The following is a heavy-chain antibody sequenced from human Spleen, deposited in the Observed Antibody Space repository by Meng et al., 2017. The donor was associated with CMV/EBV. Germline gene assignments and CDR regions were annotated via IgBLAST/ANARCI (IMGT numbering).Heavy chain of an antibody. CDR3: ARDRDVNWFDP. V-gene: IGHV1-2*02. CDR2: INPNSGGT. J-gene: IGHJ5*02. Sequence: SCNASGYTFTGYYMHWVRQAPGQGLEWMGWINPNSGGTNYAQKFQGRVTMTRDTSISTAYMELSRLRSDDTAVYYCARDRDVNWFDPWGQGTLVTVSS. CDR1: GYTFTGYY. D-gene: IGHD3-16*01.